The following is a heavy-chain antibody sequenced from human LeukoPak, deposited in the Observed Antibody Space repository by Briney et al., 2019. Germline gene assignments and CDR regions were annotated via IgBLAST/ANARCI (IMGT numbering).Heavy chain of an antibody. CDR1: GFTFSSYA. D-gene: IGHD3-10*01. J-gene: IGHJ4*02. Sequence: GGSLRLSCAASGFTFSSYAMHWVRQAPGKGLEWVAVISYDGSNTYYADSVKGRFTISRDNSKNMLYLQMNSLRAEDTAVYYCAKPYYYGSRSYMDYWGQGTLVTVSS. V-gene: IGHV3-30*18. CDR3: AKPYYYGSRSYMDY. CDR2: ISYDGSNT.